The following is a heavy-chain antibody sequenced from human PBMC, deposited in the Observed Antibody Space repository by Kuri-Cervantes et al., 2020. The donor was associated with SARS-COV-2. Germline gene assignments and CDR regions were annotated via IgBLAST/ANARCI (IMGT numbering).Heavy chain of an antibody. D-gene: IGHD3-3*01. J-gene: IGHJ4*02. CDR1: GFTFSNAW. CDR3: TTDLKIFGVVIMLYY. V-gene: IGHV3-15*01. CDR2: IKSKTDGGTT. Sequence: GESLKISCAASGFTFSNAWMSWARQAPGKGLEWVGRIKSKTDGGTTDYAAPVKGRFTISRDDSKNTLYLQMNSLKTEDTAVYYCTTDLKIFGVVIMLYYWGQGTLVTVSS.